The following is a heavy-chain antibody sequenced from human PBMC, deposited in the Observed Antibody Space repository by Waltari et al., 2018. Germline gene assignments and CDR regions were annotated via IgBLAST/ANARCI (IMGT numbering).Heavy chain of an antibody. CDR1: GGSISSYY. CDR2: IYYSGST. V-gene: IGHV4-59*01. D-gene: IGHD3-3*01. CDR3: ASGPYRYTIFGVAITYYFDY. Sequence: QLQLQESGPGLVKPSETLSLTCTVSGGSISSYYWSWIRQPPGKGLEWIGYIYYSGSTNYNPSLKSRVTISVDTSKNQFSLKLSSVTAADTAVYYCASGPYRYTIFGVAITYYFDYWGQGTLVTVSS. J-gene: IGHJ4*02.